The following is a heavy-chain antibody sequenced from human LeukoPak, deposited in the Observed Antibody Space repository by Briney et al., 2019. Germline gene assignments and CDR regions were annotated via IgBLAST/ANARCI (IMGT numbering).Heavy chain of an antibody. Sequence: PGESLKISCKASGYSFTSYWIGWVLQLPGKGLEWMGIIYPGDSDTRYSPSFQGQVTISADKSISTAYLQWSSLKASDTAMYYCARQGINSRDGPYRLGPDASDIWGQGTMVTVSS. CDR1: GYSFTSYW. CDR2: IYPGDSDT. J-gene: IGHJ3*02. V-gene: IGHV5-51*01. CDR3: ARQGINSRDGPYRLGPDASDI. D-gene: IGHD5-24*01.